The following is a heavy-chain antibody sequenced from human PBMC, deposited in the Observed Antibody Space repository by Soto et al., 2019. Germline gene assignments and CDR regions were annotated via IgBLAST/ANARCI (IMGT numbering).Heavy chain of an antibody. CDR1: GFAFSGSA. V-gene: IGHV3-73*01. J-gene: IGHJ4*02. CDR3: TRHKVYYDSSGYHSYFDY. Sequence: GGSLRLSCAASGFAFSGSAMHWFRQASGKGLEWVGRIRSKANSYATAYAASVKGRFTISRDDSKNTAYLQMNSLKTEDTAVYYCTRHKVYYDSSGYHSYFDYWGQGTLVTVSS. CDR2: IRSKANSYAT. D-gene: IGHD3-22*01.